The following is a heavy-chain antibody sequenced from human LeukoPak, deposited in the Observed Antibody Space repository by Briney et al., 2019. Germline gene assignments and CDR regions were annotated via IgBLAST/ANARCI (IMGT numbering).Heavy chain of an antibody. D-gene: IGHD6-19*01. J-gene: IGHJ6*03. Sequence: GGSLRLSCAASGFSLSSHWMTWVRQAPGKGLEWVANINQDGSEKYYIDSVKGRFTISRDNAKSSLYLQMNSLRGDDTAVYYCARDGLAVAVNSYYYYYMDIWGKGTTVTVSS. CDR3: ARDGLAVAVNSYYYYYMDI. V-gene: IGHV3-7*01. CDR2: INQDGSEK. CDR1: GFSLSSHW.